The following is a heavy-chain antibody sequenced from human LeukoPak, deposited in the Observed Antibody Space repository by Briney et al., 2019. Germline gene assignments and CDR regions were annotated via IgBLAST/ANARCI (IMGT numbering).Heavy chain of an antibody. CDR1: GFTFSSHS. D-gene: IGHD3-9*01. CDR2: ISGSGGST. J-gene: IGHJ4*02. V-gene: IGHV3-23*01. Sequence: PGGSLRLSCAASGFTFSSHSMHWVRQAPGKGLEWVSAISGSGGSTYYADSVKGRFTISRDNSKNTLYLQMNSLRAEDTAVYYCAKDYDILTGVFDYWGQGTLVTVSS. CDR3: AKDYDILTGVFDY.